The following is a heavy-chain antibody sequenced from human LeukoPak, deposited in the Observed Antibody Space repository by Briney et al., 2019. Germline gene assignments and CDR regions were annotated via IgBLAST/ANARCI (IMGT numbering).Heavy chain of an antibody. Sequence: SVKVSCKASEGTFSSYTISWVRQAPGQGLEWMGRIIPILGIANYAQKFQGRVTITADKSTSTAYMELSSLRSEDTAVYYCARDADSSGYLYYFDYWGQGTLVTVSS. D-gene: IGHD3-22*01. CDR1: EGTFSSYT. J-gene: IGHJ4*02. CDR2: IIPILGIA. V-gene: IGHV1-69*04. CDR3: ARDADSSGYLYYFDY.